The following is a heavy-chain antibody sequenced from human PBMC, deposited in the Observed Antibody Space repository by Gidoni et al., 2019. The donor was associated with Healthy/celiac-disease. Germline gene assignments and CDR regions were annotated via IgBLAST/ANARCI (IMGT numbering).Heavy chain of an antibody. D-gene: IGHD2-21*02. CDR3: ARDKFLAYCGGDCYSPSLNYYYYYGMDV. CDR2: IYYCWST. V-gene: IGHV4-31*03. J-gene: IGHJ6*02. CDR1: GVYISSGGYS. Sequence: QVQLQESGTGLVKPSQTLSLTCTVSGVYISSGGYSWSWIRQHSGKGLEGIGYIYYCWSTYYNPSLKSRVTISVATSKNQSSLKLSPVTAADTAVYYCARDKFLAYCGGDCYSPSLNYYYYYGMDVWGQGTTVTVSS.